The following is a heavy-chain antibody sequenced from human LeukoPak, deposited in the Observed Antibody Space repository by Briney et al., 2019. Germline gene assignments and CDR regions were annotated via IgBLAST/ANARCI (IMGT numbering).Heavy chain of an antibody. CDR1: GYSINGGYF. Sequence: PSETLSVTCTVSGYSINGGYFWGWIRQPPGKGLEYIGTIFHSGTTYYNPSLKSRVTISLDTSTNDFSLKLSSVTAADTAVYYCARALRSGSNYFFYGMDVWGKGTTVTVSS. V-gene: IGHV4-38-2*02. CDR2: IFHSGTT. CDR3: ARALRSGSNYFFYGMDV. J-gene: IGHJ6*04. D-gene: IGHD3-10*01.